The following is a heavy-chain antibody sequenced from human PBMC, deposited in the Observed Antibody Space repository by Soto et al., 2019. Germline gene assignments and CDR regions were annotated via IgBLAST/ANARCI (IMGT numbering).Heavy chain of an antibody. J-gene: IGHJ6*02. V-gene: IGHV3-33*01. CDR1: GFTFSSYG. CDR2: IWYDGSNK. CDR3: ARGRNYGGNHNGMDV. Sequence: GGSLRLSCAASGFTFSSYGMRWVRQAPGKGLEWVAVIWYDGSNKYYADSVKGRFTISRDNSKNTLYLQMNSLRAEDTAVYYCARGRNYGGNHNGMDVWGQGTTVTVSS. D-gene: IGHD4-17*01.